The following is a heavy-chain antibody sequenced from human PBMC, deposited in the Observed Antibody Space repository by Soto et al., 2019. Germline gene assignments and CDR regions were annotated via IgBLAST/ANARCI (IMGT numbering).Heavy chain of an antibody. CDR1: GFTGSTDY. J-gene: IGHJ4*02. D-gene: IGHD2-8*01. V-gene: IGHV3-7*04. Sequence: GRSLRGSCAAFGFTGSTDYMSWVRQAPGKGLEWVANLKQDGSEEYYVDSVKGRFTISSDNATNSLNLQMNNLRGQDTAVYSCARVFDGTNYYRHFGYWGQGTMVTV. CDR2: LKQDGSEE. CDR3: ARVFDGTNYYRHFGY.